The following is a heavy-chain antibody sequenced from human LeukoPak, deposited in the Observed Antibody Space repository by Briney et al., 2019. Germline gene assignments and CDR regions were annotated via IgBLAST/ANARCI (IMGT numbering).Heavy chain of an antibody. CDR2: INHSGST. D-gene: IGHD3-22*01. V-gene: IGHV4-34*01. Sequence: PSETLSLTCAVYGGSFSGYYWSWIRQPPGKGLEWIGEINHSGSTNYNPSLKSRVTISVDTSKNQFSLKLSSVTAADTAVYYCARGYYYDSSGPTMHFDYWGQGTLVTVSS. CDR3: ARGYYYDSSGPTMHFDY. CDR1: GGSFSGYY. J-gene: IGHJ4*02.